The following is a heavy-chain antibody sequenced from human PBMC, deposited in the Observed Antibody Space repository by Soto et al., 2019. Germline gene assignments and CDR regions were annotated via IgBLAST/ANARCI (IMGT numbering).Heavy chain of an antibody. D-gene: IGHD3-3*01. J-gene: IGHJ5*02. CDR3: ARTFYTIFGVVTGNYKFDP. Sequence: ASVKVSCKASGYIFTSYDINWVRQATGQGLEWMGWMNPNSGNTGYAQKFQGRVTTTRNTSISTAYMELSSLRSEDTAVYYCARTFYTIFGVVTGNYKFDPWGQGTLVTVSS. CDR2: MNPNSGNT. V-gene: IGHV1-8*01. CDR1: GYIFTSYD.